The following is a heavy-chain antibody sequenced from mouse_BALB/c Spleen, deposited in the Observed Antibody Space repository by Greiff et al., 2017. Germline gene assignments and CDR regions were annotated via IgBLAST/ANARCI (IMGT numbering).Heavy chain of an antibody. V-gene: IGHV3-6*02. CDR2: ISYDGSN. J-gene: IGHJ1*01. Sequence: EVKLMESGPGLVKPSQSLSLTCSVTGYSITSGYYWNWIRQFPGNKLEWMGYISYDGSNNYNPSLKNRISITRDTSKNQFFLKLNSVTTEDTATYYCATGSSLYWYFDVWGAGTTVTVSS. CDR3: ATGSSLYWYFDV. CDR1: GYSITSGYY. D-gene: IGHD1-1*01.